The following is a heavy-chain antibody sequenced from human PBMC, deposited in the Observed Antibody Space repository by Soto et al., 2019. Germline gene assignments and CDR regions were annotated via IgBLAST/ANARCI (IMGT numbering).Heavy chain of an antibody. CDR2: ISTTGGHV. Sequence: EVRLVESAGDLVKSGGSLRLSCVGSGFLIRNYEMNWVRQAPGKGLEWLAHISTTGGHVSESDSVKGRFTISRDNTKHTLYLQMNSLRTEDTGVYYCVSQPLWARPFESWGKGTLVNVSS. V-gene: IGHV3-48*03. J-gene: IGHJ4*02. CDR1: GFLIRNYE. D-gene: IGHD7-27*01. CDR3: VSQPLWARPFES.